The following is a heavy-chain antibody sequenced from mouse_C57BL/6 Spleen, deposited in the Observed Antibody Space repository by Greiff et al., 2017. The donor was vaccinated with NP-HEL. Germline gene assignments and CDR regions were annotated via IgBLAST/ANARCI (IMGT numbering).Heavy chain of an antibody. CDR3: ARSYGNLYYYAMDY. CDR2: IYPGDGDT. J-gene: IGHJ4*01. Sequence: QVQLQQSGADLVKPGASVKISCKASGYAFSSYWMNWVKQRPGKGLEWIGQIYPGDGDTNYNGKFKGKATLTADKSSSTAYMQLSSLTSEDSAVYFCARSYGNLYYYAMDYWGQGTSVTVSS. V-gene: IGHV1-80*01. D-gene: IGHD2-1*01. CDR1: GYAFSSYW.